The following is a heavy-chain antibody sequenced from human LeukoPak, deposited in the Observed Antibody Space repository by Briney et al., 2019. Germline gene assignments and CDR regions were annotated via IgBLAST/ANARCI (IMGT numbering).Heavy chain of an antibody. J-gene: IGHJ4*02. Sequence: GGSLRLSCAASGFTFSSYEMNWVRQAPGKGLEWVSYISSSGSTIYYADSVKGRFTISRDNAKNSLYLQMNSLRAEDTAVYYCARYSSSWLGVGYFDYWGQGTLVTVSS. V-gene: IGHV3-48*03. CDR2: ISSSGSTI. D-gene: IGHD6-13*01. CDR3: ARYSSSWLGVGYFDY. CDR1: GFTFSSYE.